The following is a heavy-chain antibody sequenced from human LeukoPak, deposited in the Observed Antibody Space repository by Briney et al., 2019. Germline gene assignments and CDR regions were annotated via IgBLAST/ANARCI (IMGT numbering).Heavy chain of an antibody. V-gene: IGHV3-11*01. Sequence: PGGSLRLSCAASGFTFSDYYMSWIRQAPGKGLEWVSYISSSGSTIYYADSVKGRFTISRDNAKNSLYLQMNSLRSDDTAVYYCARTEQMVTATPSPWGQGTLVTVSS. CDR2: ISSSGSTI. CDR3: ARTEQMVTATPSP. D-gene: IGHD2-21*02. CDR1: GFTFSDYY. J-gene: IGHJ5*02.